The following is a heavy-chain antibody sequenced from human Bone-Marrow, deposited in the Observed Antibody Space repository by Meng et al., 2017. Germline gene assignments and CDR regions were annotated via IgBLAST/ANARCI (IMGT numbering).Heavy chain of an antibody. J-gene: IGHJ2*01. CDR1: GGSISSGNHY. V-gene: IGHV4-31*03. Sequence: VQPQESGPGLVKPSQTLSLTCTFSGGSISSGNHYWSWIRQHPGKGLEYIGYIYYSGSTYYNPSLKSRVIISVDTSKNQFSLRLNSVTAADTAVYYCASLYGDSSVWYLDLWGRGTLVTVSS. D-gene: IGHD4-17*01. CDR3: ASLYGDSSVWYLDL. CDR2: IYYSGST.